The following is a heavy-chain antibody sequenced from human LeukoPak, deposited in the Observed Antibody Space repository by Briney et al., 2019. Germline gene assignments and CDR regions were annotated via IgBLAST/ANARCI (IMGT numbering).Heavy chain of an antibody. CDR2: IKQDGREK. J-gene: IGHJ6*03. CDR1: GFTFSSYL. V-gene: IGHV3-7*03. Sequence: GGSLRLSCAASGFTFSSYLMSWVRQAPRKGLEWVANIKQDGREKYYMDSVKGRFTISRDNAKNSLYLQMNSLRAEDTALYYCARGGPYCSSTSCYNDYYYMDVWGKGTTVTVSS. D-gene: IGHD2-2*02. CDR3: ARGGPYCSSTSCYNDYYYMDV.